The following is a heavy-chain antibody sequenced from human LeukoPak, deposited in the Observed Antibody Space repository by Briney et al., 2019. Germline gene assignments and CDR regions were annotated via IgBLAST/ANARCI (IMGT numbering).Heavy chain of an antibody. CDR2: INWNGGST. CDR3: ARAGTSSTSHYYYYYMDV. V-gene: IGHV3-20*04. D-gene: IGHD2-2*01. J-gene: IGHJ6*03. CDR1: GFTFDDYG. Sequence: GGSLRLSCAASGFTFDDYGMSWVRQAPGKGLEWVSGINWNGGSTGYADSVKGRFTICRDNAKNSLYLQMNSLRAEDTALYYCARAGTSSTSHYYYYYMDVWGKGTTVTVSS.